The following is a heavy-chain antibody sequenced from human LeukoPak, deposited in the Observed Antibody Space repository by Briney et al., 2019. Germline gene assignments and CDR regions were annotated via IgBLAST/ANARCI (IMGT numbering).Heavy chain of an antibody. Sequence: ASVKVSCKASGYTFTDYYLHWVRQAPGHGLEWMGWINLKTGVTKYARNFQGRVTMTRDTSISTAYMEVSRLRSDDTAVFYCARDLAMYSPDLDYWGQGTLVTVSS. J-gene: IGHJ4*02. CDR3: ARDLAMYSPDLDY. CDR2: INLKTGVT. V-gene: IGHV1-2*02. CDR1: GYTFTDYY. D-gene: IGHD1-26*01.